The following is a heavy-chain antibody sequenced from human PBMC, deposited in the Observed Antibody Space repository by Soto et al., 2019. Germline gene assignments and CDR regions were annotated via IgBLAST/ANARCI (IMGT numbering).Heavy chain of an antibody. CDR3: ARYNSSNCNDVLYDY. V-gene: IGHV3-23*01. D-gene: IGHD1-1*01. CDR1: GFTFSTYS. CDR2: VSASGLNT. J-gene: IGHJ4*02. Sequence: PGGSLRLSCAASGFTFSTYSMNWVRQAPGKGLEWVSGVSASGLNTDYADPVKGRFYISRDNSKNTVSLHMNSLRAEDTAVYYCARYNSSNCNDVLYDYWGQGTLVTVSS.